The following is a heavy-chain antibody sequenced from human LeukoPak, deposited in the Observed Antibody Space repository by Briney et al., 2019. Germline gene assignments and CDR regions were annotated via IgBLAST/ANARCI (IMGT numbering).Heavy chain of an antibody. V-gene: IGHV1-2*02. Sequence: GASVKVSCKASVYTFGDCCIHWLGQAPGQGPEWMGWINPKTGATNTEQKFQDRVTMTRDTSITTAYMDLRRLKSDDTAVYFCARDRSHGYPIYYIDSWGQGTLVTVSS. CDR3: ARDRSHGYPIYYIDS. J-gene: IGHJ4*02. CDR1: VYTFGDCC. D-gene: IGHD5-24*01. CDR2: INPKTGAT.